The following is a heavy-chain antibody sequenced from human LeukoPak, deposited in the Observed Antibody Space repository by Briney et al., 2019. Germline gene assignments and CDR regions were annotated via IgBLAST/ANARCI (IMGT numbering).Heavy chain of an antibody. V-gene: IGHV4-31*03. Sequence: SETLSLTCTVSGGSISSGGYYWSWIRQHPGKGLEWIGYIYYSGSTYYNPSLKSRVTISVDTSKNQFSLKLSSVTAADTAVYYCARGTGHYYDSSGYRHWGQGTLVTVSS. D-gene: IGHD3-22*01. CDR1: GGSISSGGYY. J-gene: IGHJ4*02. CDR3: ARGTGHYYDSSGYRH. CDR2: IYYSGST.